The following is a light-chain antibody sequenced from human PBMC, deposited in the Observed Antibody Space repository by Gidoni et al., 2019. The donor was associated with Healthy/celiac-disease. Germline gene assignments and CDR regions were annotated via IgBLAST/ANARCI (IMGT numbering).Light chain of an antibody. CDR3: QQSYSTPHT. V-gene: IGKV1-39*01. CDR1: QSISSY. CDR2: AAS. Sequence: DIHMTQSPSSLSASVGDRVTITCRASQSISSYLNWYQQKPGKAPKLLIYAASRLQSGVPSRFSGSGSGTDFTLTISSLQPEDFATYYCQQSYSTPHTFGQGTKLEIK. J-gene: IGKJ2*01.